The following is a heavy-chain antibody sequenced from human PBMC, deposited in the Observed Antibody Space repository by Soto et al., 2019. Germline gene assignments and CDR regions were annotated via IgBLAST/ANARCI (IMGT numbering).Heavy chain of an antibody. CDR3: AKTLHGDSTGAFDS. J-gene: IGHJ4*02. CDR2: VCIDSSAQ. Sequence: GGSLRLSCAASGFTFSSYSMNWVRQAPGKGLEWVSLVCIDSSAQYYADSVKGRFTISRDNFNNTLFLQMNSLRVEDTAVYYCAKTLHGDSTGAFDSWGLGTLVTVSS. D-gene: IGHD2-21*02. V-gene: IGHV3-30*02. CDR1: GFTFSSYS.